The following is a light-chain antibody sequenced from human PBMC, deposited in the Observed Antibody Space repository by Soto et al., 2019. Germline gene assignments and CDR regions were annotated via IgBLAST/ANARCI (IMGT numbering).Light chain of an antibody. CDR3: QKHNSFSIT. J-gene: IGKJ5*01. CDR1: ESIGSY. Sequence: DIQMTQSPSSLASSVGDRVTVTCRAIESIGSYLNWYQQKPGKAPKLLIYKASSLESGVPSRFSGSGSGTEFTLTINSLQADDFATYYCQKHNSFSITFGQGTRLEIK. CDR2: KAS. V-gene: IGKV1-5*03.